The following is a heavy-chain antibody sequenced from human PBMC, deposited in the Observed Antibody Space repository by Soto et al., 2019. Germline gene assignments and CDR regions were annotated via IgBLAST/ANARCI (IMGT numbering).Heavy chain of an antibody. J-gene: IGHJ4*02. V-gene: IGHV1-3*01. Sequence: ASVKVSCKASGYTFTSYAMHWVRQAPGQRLEWMGWINAGNGKTKYAQKFQGRVTMTEDTSTDTAYMELSSLRSEDTAVYYCATKVEVGLRWSPRYYFDYWGQGTLVTVSS. CDR2: INAGNGKT. CDR1: GYTFTSYA. CDR3: ATKVEVGLRWSPRYYFDY. D-gene: IGHD4-17*01.